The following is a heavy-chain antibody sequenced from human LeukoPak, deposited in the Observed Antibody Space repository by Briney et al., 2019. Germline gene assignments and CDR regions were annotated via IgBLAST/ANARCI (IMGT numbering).Heavy chain of an antibody. V-gene: IGHV3-30*02. CDR2: IGYEGVHK. CDR1: GFTFNNFG. J-gene: IGHJ4*02. CDR3: AKDLHGGYSSDY. D-gene: IGHD4-23*01. Sequence: GGSLRLSCAASGFTFNNFGMHWVRQAPGKGLEWVSFIGYEGVHKYYADSVKGRFTISKDNSRATLYLQMNSLRPEDTAVYYCAKDLHGGYSSDYWGQGTLVTVFS.